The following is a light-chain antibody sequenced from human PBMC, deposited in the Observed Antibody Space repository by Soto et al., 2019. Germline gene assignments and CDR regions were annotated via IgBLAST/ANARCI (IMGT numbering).Light chain of an antibody. CDR3: QQYYSTRLYT. Sequence: DIVMTQSPDSLAVSLGERATINCKSSQSVLYSSNNKNYLAWYQQKPGQPPKLLIYWASTRESGVPDRFSGRGSGTDFTLTISSLQAEDVAVYYCQQYYSTRLYTFGQGIKLEIK. CDR1: QSVLYSSNNKNY. V-gene: IGKV4-1*01. J-gene: IGKJ2*01. CDR2: WAS.